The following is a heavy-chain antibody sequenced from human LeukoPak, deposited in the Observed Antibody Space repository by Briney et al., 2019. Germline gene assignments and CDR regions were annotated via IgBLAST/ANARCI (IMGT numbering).Heavy chain of an antibody. V-gene: IGHV3-53*01. Sequence: GGSLRLSCAASGFTVTMYYMTWVRQAPGKGLEWVSVIYSGGSTYYADSVKGRFTISRDNSKNTLYLQMNSLRAEDTAVYYCAGAIVGKWACDYWGQGTLVTVSS. J-gene: IGHJ4*02. CDR2: IYSGGST. CDR1: GFTVTMYY. D-gene: IGHD3-22*01. CDR3: AGAIVGKWACDY.